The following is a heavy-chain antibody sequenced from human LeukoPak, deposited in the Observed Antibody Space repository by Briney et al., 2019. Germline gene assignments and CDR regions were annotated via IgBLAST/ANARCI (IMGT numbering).Heavy chain of an antibody. J-gene: IGHJ4*02. CDR2: IIPIFGTA. V-gene: IGHV1-69*13. CDR3: ARVLWATGGPFDY. D-gene: IGHD5-24*01. CDR1: GGTFSSYA. Sequence: ASVKVSCKASGGTFSSYAISWVRQAPGQGLEWMGGIIPIFGTANYAQKFQGRVTITADESTSTAYMELSSLRSEDTAVYYCARVLWATGGPFDYWGQGTLVTVSS.